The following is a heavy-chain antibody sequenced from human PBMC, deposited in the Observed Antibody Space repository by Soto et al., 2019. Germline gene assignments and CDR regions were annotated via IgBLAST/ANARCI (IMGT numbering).Heavy chain of an antibody. J-gene: IGHJ4*02. CDR2: ISGSGGST. CDR3: AKVKGKYYDTDSQAFDY. Sequence: GGSLRLSCAASGFTFSSYAMSWVRQAPGKGLEWVSAISGSGGSTYYADSVKGRFTISRDNSKNTLYLQMNSLRAEDTAVYYCAKVKGKYYDTDSQAFDYWGQGTLVTVSS. CDR1: GFTFSSYA. D-gene: IGHD3-22*01. V-gene: IGHV3-23*01.